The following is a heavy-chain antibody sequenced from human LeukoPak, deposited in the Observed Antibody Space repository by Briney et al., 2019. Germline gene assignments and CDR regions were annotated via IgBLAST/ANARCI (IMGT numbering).Heavy chain of an antibody. CDR2: IYYSGST. CDR1: AGSISSYY. Sequence: SETLSLTCTVSAGSISSYYWSWIRQPPGKGLEWIGYIYYSGSTNYNPSLKSRVTISVDTSKNQFSLKLSSVTAADTAVYYCARHPPYYYDSSGYYTDYWGQGTLVTVSS. J-gene: IGHJ4*02. CDR3: ARHPPYYYDSSGYYTDY. D-gene: IGHD3-22*01. V-gene: IGHV4-59*08.